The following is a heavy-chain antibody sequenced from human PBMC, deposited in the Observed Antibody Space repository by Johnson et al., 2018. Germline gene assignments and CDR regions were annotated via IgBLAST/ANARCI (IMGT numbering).Heavy chain of an antibody. CDR2: ISGRGGST. J-gene: IGHJ6*02. V-gene: IGHV3-23*04. Sequence: VQLVESGGIVVQXGGSLRLSCAASGFTFSSYAMSWVRQAPGKGLEWVSAISGRGGSTYYADSVKGRFTISRENAKNSLYLQMNSLGAGDTAVYYCARARSWGIQLYYYYYGMDVWGQGTTVTVSS. D-gene: IGHD5-18*01. CDR3: ARARSWGIQLYYYYYGMDV. CDR1: GFTFSSYA.